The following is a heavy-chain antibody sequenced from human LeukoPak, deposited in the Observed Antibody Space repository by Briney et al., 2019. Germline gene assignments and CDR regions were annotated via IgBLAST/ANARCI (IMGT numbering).Heavy chain of an antibody. D-gene: IGHD3-22*01. CDR1: GFTLSTSGVG. Sequence: ESGPTLVNPTQTLTLTCTFSGFTLSTSGVGVGWIRQPPGKALEWLALIYWDDDKRYSPSLKSRLTIIKDTSKNQVVLTMTNMDPVDTATYYCARLYDSSGYFGVDYWGQGALVTVSS. CDR2: IYWDDDK. CDR3: ARLYDSSGYFGVDY. V-gene: IGHV2-5*02. J-gene: IGHJ4*02.